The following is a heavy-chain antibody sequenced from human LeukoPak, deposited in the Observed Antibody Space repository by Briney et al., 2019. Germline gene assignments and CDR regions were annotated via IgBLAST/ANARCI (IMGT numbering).Heavy chain of an antibody. D-gene: IGHD3-3*01. Sequence: GGSLRLSCAASGFTFSSYWMSWVRQAPGKGLEWVANIKQDGSEKYYVDSVKGRFTISRGNAKNSLYLQMNSLRAGDTAVYYCARDRGITYYDFWSRENWFDPWGQGTLVTVSS. J-gene: IGHJ5*02. V-gene: IGHV3-7*01. CDR2: IKQDGSEK. CDR3: ARDRGITYYDFWSRENWFDP. CDR1: GFTFSSYW.